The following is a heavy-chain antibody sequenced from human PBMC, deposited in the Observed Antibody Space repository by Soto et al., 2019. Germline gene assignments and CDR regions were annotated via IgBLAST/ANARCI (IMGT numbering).Heavy chain of an antibody. CDR3: ITDRYQGYCSSTSCYHPYGMDV. Sequence: GGSLRLSCAASGFTFSNAWMSWVRQAPGKGLEWVGSIKSKTDGGKSDDDAQVKGRFKISRGDAKSTLYLQMNSLKTEETAVYYCITDRYQGYCSSTSCYHPYGMDVWGQGTTVTVSS. CDR2: IKSKTDGGKS. J-gene: IGHJ6*02. CDR1: GFTFSNAW. V-gene: IGHV3-15*01. D-gene: IGHD2-2*01.